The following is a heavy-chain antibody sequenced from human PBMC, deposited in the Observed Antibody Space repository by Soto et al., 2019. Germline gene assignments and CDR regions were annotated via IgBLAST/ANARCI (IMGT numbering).Heavy chain of an antibody. J-gene: IGHJ4*02. Sequence: GGSLRLSCAGSGFTFSSYGIHWVRQAPGKGLEWVALISYDGGNEKYTESVKDRFAISRDDSHNVAYLQMSSLRTEDTAMYYCAKDRYSGTYPTDFDYWGQGSLVTVSS. V-gene: IGHV3-30*18. CDR3: AKDRYSGTYPTDFDY. CDR2: ISYDGGNE. D-gene: IGHD1-26*01. CDR1: GFTFSSYG.